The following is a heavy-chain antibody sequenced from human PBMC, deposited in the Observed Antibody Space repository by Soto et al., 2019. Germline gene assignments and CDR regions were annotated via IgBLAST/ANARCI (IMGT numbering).Heavy chain of an antibody. Sequence: GSLRLSCAASGFTFDYYWMHWVRQAPGKGLVWVSRVHSGGTTTTYADSVKGRFTISRDNARNTVSLQMSSLRAEDTAIYYCARAHSTGWHYFDYWGPGTLVTVSS. D-gene: IGHD6-19*01. CDR3: ARAHSTGWHYFDY. V-gene: IGHV3-74*01. CDR1: GFTFDYYW. J-gene: IGHJ4*02. CDR2: VHSGGTTT.